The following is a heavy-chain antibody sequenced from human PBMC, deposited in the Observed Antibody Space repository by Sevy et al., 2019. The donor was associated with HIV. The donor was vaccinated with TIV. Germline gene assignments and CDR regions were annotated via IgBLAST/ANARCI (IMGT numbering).Heavy chain of an antibody. CDR1: GFIFNSYA. D-gene: IGHD1-26*01. J-gene: IGHJ4*02. V-gene: IGHV3-23*01. Sequence: GGSLRLSCAASGFIFNSYAMNWVRQAPGKGLEWVSSISGSGGSTYYADSVKGRVTISRDNFRRMVDLQMNSLRAEDTAIYYGRGVGTTTAVDYWGQGTLVTVSS. CDR2: ISGSGGST. CDR3: RGVGTTTAVDY.